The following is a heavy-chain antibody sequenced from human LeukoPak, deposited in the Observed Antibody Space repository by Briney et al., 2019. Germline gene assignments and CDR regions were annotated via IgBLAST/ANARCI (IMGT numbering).Heavy chain of an antibody. D-gene: IGHD3-22*01. CDR1: GFTFSSYS. V-gene: IGHV3-21*01. Sequence: GGSLRLSCAASGFTFSSYSMNWVRQAPGKGLEWVSSISSSSSYIYYADSVKGRFTISRDNAKNSLYLQMNSLRAEDTAVYYCARAPKNYYDSSGPSSPFGYWGQGTLVTVSS. CDR2: ISSSSSYI. J-gene: IGHJ4*02. CDR3: ARAPKNYYDSSGPSSPFGY.